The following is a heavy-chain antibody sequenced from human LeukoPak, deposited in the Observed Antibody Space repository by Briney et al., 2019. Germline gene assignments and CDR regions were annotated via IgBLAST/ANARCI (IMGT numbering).Heavy chain of an antibody. CDR1: GFTFSSYG. CDR3: AKDGRIAAAGTVGSGWPDY. V-gene: IGHV3-30*02. Sequence: GGSLRLSCAAPGFTFSSYGMRGVREAPGKGLGWVAFIRYDGSNKYYADSVKGRFTISRDNSKNTLYLQMNSLRAEDTAVYYCAKDGRIAAAGTVGSGWPDYWGQGTLVTVSS. J-gene: IGHJ4*02. D-gene: IGHD6-13*01. CDR2: IRYDGSNK.